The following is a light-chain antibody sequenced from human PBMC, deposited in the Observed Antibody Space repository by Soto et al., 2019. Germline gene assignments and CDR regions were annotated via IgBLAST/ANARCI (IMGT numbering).Light chain of an antibody. CDR3: QQYYSTPRT. CDR1: RRVLYSSNNKNY. Sequence: DIVMTHSPASLTVSLVETATITSKSTRRVLYSSNNKNYLAWYQQKPGQPPKLLIYWASTRESGVPDRFSGSGSGTDFTLTISSLQAEDVAVYYCQQYYSTPRTFGQGTKVDIK. V-gene: IGKV4-1*01. CDR2: WAS. J-gene: IGKJ1*01.